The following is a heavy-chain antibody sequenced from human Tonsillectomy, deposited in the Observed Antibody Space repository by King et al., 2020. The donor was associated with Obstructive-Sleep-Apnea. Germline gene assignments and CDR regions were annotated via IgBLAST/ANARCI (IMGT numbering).Heavy chain of an antibody. CDR2: LRNSGDST. CDR3: ANAPHNYTYPY. CDR1: GFTFSSYA. V-gene: IGHV3-23*04. D-gene: IGHD1-1*01. Sequence: VQLVESGGGLVQPGGSLRLSCAGSGFTFSSYAMSWVRQAPGKGLEWASGLRNSGDSTYYADSVKGRFTISRDNSKNTLFLQMHSLRAEDTAGYYCANAPHNYTYPYWGQGTLVTVSS. J-gene: IGHJ4*02.